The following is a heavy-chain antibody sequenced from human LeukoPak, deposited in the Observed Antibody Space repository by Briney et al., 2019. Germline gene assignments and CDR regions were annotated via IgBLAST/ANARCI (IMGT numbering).Heavy chain of an antibody. CDR2: INPNSGGT. V-gene: IGHV1-2*03. J-gene: IGHJ4*02. CDR3: ARGRGYSYGRKDY. D-gene: IGHD5-18*01. CDR1: GYTFTGYY. Sequence: LEASVKVSCKASGYTFTGYYMHWVRQAPGQGLEWMGWINPNSGGTNYAQKFQGRVTMTRDMSTSTVYMELSSLRSEDTAVYYCARGRGYSYGRKDYWGQGTLVTVSS.